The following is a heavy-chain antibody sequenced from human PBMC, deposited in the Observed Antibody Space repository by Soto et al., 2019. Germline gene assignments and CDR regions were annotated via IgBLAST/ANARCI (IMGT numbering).Heavy chain of an antibody. CDR1: GFDFGDYY. CDR3: VRPYYSSSWFPFDR. D-gene: IGHD6-13*01. Sequence: LRLSCTGSGFDFGDYYMSWIRRAPGKGLEWVSYIDSGDGTTYYTDSVKGRFTISRDNAKKTVYLQMSSLRVEDTALYYCVRPYYSSSWFPFDRWGQGTLVTVSS. V-gene: IGHV3-11*01. CDR2: IDSGDGTT. J-gene: IGHJ4*02.